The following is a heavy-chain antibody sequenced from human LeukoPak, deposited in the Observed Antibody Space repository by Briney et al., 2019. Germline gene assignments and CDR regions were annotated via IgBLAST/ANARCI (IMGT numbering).Heavy chain of an antibody. CDR1: GFTFSSYA. D-gene: IGHD1-14*01. J-gene: IGHJ3*01. V-gene: IGHV3-23*01. CDR2: ISGSGGST. CDR3: AKEATASYRISAFDV. Sequence: PGGSLRLSCAASGFTFSSYAMSWVRQAPGKGLEWVSAISGSGGSTYYADSVKGRFTISRDNSKSTLYLQLNNLGAEDTALYYCAKEATASYRISAFDVWGHGTMVIVSS.